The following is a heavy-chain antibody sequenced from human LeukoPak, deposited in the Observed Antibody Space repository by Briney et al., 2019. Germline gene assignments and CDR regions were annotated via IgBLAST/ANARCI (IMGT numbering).Heavy chain of an antibody. V-gene: IGHV4-34*01. D-gene: IGHD1-14*01. J-gene: IGHJ4*02. CDR3: ARGRSVFLKLLDY. Sequence: KPSETLSLTCAVYGGSFSGYYWSWIRQPPGKGLEWIGEINHSGSTNYNPSLKSRVTTSVDTSKNQFSLKLSSVTAADTAVYYCARGRSVFLKLLDYWGQGTLVTVSS. CDR2: INHSGST. CDR1: GGSFSGYY.